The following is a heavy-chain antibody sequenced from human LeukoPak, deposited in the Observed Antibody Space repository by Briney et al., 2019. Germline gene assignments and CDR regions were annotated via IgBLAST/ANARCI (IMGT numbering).Heavy chain of an antibody. V-gene: IGHV4-38-2*02. Sequence: PSETLSLTCNVSGYSISSGYYWGWIRQPPGKGLEWIGNIYHSGTSYYKPSLKSRVTFSLDMSKNQFSLKLGSVTAADTAVYYCARGFDYYYMDVWGKGITVIVSS. J-gene: IGHJ6*03. CDR2: IYHSGTS. CDR1: GYSISSGYY. CDR3: ARGFDYYYMDV.